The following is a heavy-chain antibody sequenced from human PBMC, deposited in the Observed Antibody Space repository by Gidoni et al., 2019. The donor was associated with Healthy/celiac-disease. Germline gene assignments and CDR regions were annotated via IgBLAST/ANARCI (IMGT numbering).Heavy chain of an antibody. J-gene: IGHJ6*02. CDR3: ARQPYGPEYYYYYYGMDV. Sequence: QVQLQESGPGLVKPSETLSLTCTVSGGSISSYYWSWIRQPPGKGLEWIGYIYYSGSTNYNPSLKSRVTISVDTSKNQFSLKLSSVTAADTAVYYCARQPYGPEYYYYYYGMDVWGQGTTVTVSS. D-gene: IGHD3-10*01. V-gene: IGHV4-59*08. CDR2: IYYSGST. CDR1: GGSISSYY.